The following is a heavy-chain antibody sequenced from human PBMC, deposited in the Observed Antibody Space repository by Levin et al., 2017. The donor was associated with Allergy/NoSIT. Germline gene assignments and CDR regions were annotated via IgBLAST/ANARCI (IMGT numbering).Heavy chain of an antibody. J-gene: IGHJ2*01. V-gene: IGHV4-39*01. D-gene: IGHD6-25*01. CDR2: IYYSGST. CDR3: ASVTAVAWYFDL. CDR1: GGSISSSSYY. Sequence: SETLSLTCTVSGGSISSSSYYWGWIRQPPGKGLEWIGSIYYSGSTYYNPSLKSRVTISVDTSKNQFSLKLSSVTAADTAVYYCASVTAVAWYFDLWGRGTLVTVSS.